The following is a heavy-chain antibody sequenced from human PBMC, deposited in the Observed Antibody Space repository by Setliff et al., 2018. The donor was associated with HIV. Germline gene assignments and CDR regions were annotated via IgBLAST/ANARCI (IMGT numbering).Heavy chain of an antibody. CDR2: ISATSNT. V-gene: IGHV3-23*01. D-gene: IGHD6-19*01. CDR1: GFSFGDYS. Sequence: GGSLRLSCAASGFSFGDYSMTWVRQSPGRGLEWVSSISATSNTYYSESVKGRFTISRDNSKNTLYLQMNSLRAEDTAVYYCAGESSIAVAEYFQHWGQGTLVTVSS. J-gene: IGHJ1*01. CDR3: AGESSIAVAEYFQH.